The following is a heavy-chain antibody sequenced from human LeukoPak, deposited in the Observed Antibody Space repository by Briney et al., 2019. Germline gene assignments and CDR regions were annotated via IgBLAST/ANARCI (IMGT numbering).Heavy chain of an antibody. J-gene: IGHJ4*02. CDR2: INPNSGGT. CDR1: GYTFTGYY. D-gene: IGHD3-22*01. CDR3: ARTYYYDSSGPVTDY. V-gene: IGHV1-2*02. Sequence: ASVKVSCXASGYTFTGYYMHWVRQAPGQGLEWMGWINPNSGGTNYAQKFQGRVTMTRDTSISTAYMELSRLRSDDTAVYYCARTYYYDSSGPVTDYWGQGTLVTVSS.